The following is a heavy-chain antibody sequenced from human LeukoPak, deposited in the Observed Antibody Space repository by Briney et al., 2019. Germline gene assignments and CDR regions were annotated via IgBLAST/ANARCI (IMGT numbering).Heavy chain of an antibody. J-gene: IGHJ6*03. CDR3: AREYSSSWYSRDYYMDV. Sequence: ETLSLTCTVSGGSISSYYWSWIRQPPGKGLEWIGYIYYSGSTNYNPSLKSRVTISVDTSKNQFSLKLSSVTAADTAVYYCAREYSSSWYSRDYYMDVWGKGTTVTVSS. V-gene: IGHV4-59*01. CDR1: GGSISSYY. CDR2: IYYSGST. D-gene: IGHD6-13*01.